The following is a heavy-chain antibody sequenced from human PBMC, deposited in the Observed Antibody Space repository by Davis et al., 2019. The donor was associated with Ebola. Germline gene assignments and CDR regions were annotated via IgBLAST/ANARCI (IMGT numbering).Heavy chain of an antibody. J-gene: IGHJ2*01. D-gene: IGHD2-21*02. V-gene: IGHV4-34*01. CDR3: ARQIVVVTAILPQYWYFDL. Sequence: SETLSLTCAVYGGSFSDYYWNWIRQPPGQGLEWIGEINHSGSTNYNPSLKSRVTISVDTSKNQFSLKLSSVTAADTAVYYCARQIVVVTAILPQYWYFDLWGRGTLVTVSS. CDR1: GGSFSDYY. CDR2: INHSGST.